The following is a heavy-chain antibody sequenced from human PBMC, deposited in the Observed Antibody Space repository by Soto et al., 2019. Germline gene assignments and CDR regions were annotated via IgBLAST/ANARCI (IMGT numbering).Heavy chain of an antibody. V-gene: IGHV4-30-2*01. CDR1: GGSISSGGYS. CDR2: IYHSGST. CDR3: ARHNYDSSGYYDHHYGLAV. J-gene: IGHJ6*02. Sequence: SETLSLTCAVSGGSISSGGYSWSWIRQPPGKGLEWIGYIYHSGSTYYNPSLKSRVTISVDTSKNQFSLKLSSVTAADTAVYYCARHNYDSSGYYDHHYGLAVRAQGTTVPVSS. D-gene: IGHD3-22*01.